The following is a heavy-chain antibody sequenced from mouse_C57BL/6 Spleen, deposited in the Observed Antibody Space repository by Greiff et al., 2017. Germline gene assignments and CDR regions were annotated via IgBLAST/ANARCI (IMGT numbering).Heavy chain of an antibody. Sequence: QVQLQQSGAELVMPGASVKLSCKASGYTFTSYWMHWVKQRPGQGLEWIGEIDPSDSYTNYNQKFKGKSTLTVDKSSRTAYIQLSSLTSEDSAVYYCARSRSTIPMDYWGQGTSVTVSS. CDR2: IDPSDSYT. V-gene: IGHV1-69*01. CDR1: GYTFTSYW. J-gene: IGHJ4*01. D-gene: IGHD2-1*01. CDR3: ARSRSTIPMDY.